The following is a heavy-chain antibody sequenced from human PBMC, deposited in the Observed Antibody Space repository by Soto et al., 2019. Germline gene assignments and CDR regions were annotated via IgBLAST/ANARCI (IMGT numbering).Heavy chain of an antibody. J-gene: IGHJ6*02. CDR2: TYYRSKWYN. CDR1: GDSVSSNSAA. CDR3: ARGIPSAKYYYYYGMDV. Sequence: QTLSLTCAISGDSVSSNSAAWNWIRQSPSRGLEWLGRTYYRSKWYNDYAVSVKSRITINPDTSKNQFSLQLNSVTPEDTAVYYCARGIPSAKYYYYYGMDVWGQGTTVTVSS. D-gene: IGHD2-15*01. V-gene: IGHV6-1*01.